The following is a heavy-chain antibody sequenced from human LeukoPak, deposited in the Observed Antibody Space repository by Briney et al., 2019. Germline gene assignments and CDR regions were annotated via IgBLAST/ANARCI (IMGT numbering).Heavy chain of an antibody. CDR3: ARVRAGYCTSTSCYTGMDV. CDR1: GLTFSRYW. Sequence: GGSLRLSCAVSGLTFSRYWMSWGRQAPGKGLEWVALISYDGSNEYYADSVRGRFTISRDNSKFTLYMQMNSLRAEDTAVYYCARVRAGYCTSTSCYTGMDVWGQGTTVTVSS. V-gene: IGHV3-30*03. J-gene: IGHJ6*02. D-gene: IGHD2-2*01. CDR2: ISYDGSNE.